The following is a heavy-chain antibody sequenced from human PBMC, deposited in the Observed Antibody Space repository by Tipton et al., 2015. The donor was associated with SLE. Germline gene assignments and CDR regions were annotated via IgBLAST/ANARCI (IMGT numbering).Heavy chain of an antibody. J-gene: IGHJ5*02. CDR2: ISAYNGNT. Sequence: QLVQSGPAVKKPGASVKVSCKASGHTFTGYYMHWVREAPGQGLEWMGWISAYNGNTNYAQKLQGRDTMTTDTFTSTAYMELRSLRSDYAAVYYGAREAAERFLEWLFDPWGQRTLVTSSS. V-gene: IGHV1-18*04. CDR1: GHTFTGYY. D-gene: IGHD3-3*01. CDR3: AREAAERFLEWLFDP.